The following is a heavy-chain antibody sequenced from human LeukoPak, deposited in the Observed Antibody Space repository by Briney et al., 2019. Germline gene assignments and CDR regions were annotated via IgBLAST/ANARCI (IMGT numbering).Heavy chain of an antibody. CDR2: IYSGGST. D-gene: IGHD2-8*01. V-gene: IGHV3-53*01. CDR1: GFTVSSNY. CDR3: AREGGAGGTIDY. Sequence: GSLRLSCAAPGFTVSSNYMSWVRQAPGKGLEWVSVIYSGGSTYYADSVKGRFTISRDNSKNTLYLQMNSLRAEDTAVYYCAREGGAGGTIDYWGQGTLVTVSS. J-gene: IGHJ4*02.